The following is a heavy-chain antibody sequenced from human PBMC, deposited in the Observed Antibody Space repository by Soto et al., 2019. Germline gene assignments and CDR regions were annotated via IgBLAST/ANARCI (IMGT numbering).Heavy chain of an antibody. CDR2: ISTYNGDA. J-gene: IGHJ6*02. D-gene: IGHD1-26*01. V-gene: IGHV1-18*01. Sequence: QVQLVQSGAEVRKPGASVKVSCKTSGYTFSRSGISWVRQAPGQGLEWMGWISTYNGDANYAQKLQGRVTMTTDTSKSTAFMELGSLTSDDTDVYYCARSGSVPYYYYGLDVWGQGTTVTVSS. CDR3: ARSGSVPYYYYGLDV. CDR1: GYTFSRSG.